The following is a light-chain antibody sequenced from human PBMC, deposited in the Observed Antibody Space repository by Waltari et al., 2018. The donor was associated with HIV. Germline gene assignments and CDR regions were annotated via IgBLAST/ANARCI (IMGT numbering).Light chain of an antibody. CDR1: SSNIGSHF. J-gene: IGLJ3*02. Sequence: QSVLTQPPSVSAAPGQKVTISCSGSSSNIGSHFVSWYQQLPGTAPKLLSYENDHRPEGSPDRFSGSKSGTSATLGITGRQTGDEADYYCGTWDSSLTGGVFGGGTKVTVL. V-gene: IGLV1-51*02. CDR3: GTWDSSLTGGV. CDR2: END.